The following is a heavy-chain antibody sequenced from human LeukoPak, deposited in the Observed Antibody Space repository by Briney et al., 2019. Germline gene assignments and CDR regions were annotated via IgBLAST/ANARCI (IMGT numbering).Heavy chain of an antibody. CDR1: RFTFSSYS. V-gene: IGHV3-21*01. D-gene: IGHD6-13*01. CDR2: ITSSSTYI. CDR3: ASEHIAGALWYFDY. Sequence: GGSLRLSCAASRFTFSSYSMNWVRQAPGRGLDWVSSITSSSTYIYYADSVKGRFTISRDNAKNSLYLQMNSLRAGDTAVYYCASEHIAGALWYFDYWGQGTLVTVSS. J-gene: IGHJ4*02.